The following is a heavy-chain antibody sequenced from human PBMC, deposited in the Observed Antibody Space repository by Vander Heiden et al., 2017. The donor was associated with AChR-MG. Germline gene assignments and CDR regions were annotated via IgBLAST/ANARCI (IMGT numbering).Heavy chain of an antibody. CDR2: IKPKTDGGTT. V-gene: IGHV3-15*01. CDR3: TTHYDILTEGYFDL. D-gene: IGHD3-9*01. J-gene: IGHJ2*01. CDR1: GFTFSTAW. Sequence: EVQLVESGGGLVKPGGSIRLSCAASGFTFSTAWMSWVRQAPGKGLEWVGRIKPKTDGGTTDYAAPVKGRFTISRDDSKNTLYLQMNSLKTEDTAVYYCTTHYDILTEGYFDLWGRGTLVTVSS.